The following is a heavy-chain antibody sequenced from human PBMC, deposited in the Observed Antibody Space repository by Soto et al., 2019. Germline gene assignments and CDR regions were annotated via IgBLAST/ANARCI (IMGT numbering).Heavy chain of an antibody. CDR2: ISGSGGST. Sequence: GGSLRLSCAASGFTFSSYAMSWVRQAPGKGLEWVSAISGSGGSTYYADSVKGRFTISRDNSKNTLYLQMNSLRAEDTAVYYCAKALITIFGVVKDAFDIWGQGTMVTVSS. D-gene: IGHD3-3*01. CDR1: GFTFSSYA. V-gene: IGHV3-23*01. J-gene: IGHJ3*02. CDR3: AKALITIFGVVKDAFDI.